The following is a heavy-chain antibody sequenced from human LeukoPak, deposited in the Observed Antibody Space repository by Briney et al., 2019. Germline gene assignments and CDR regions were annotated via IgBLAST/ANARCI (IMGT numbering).Heavy chain of an antibody. D-gene: IGHD3-22*01. CDR1: GGTFSSYA. CDR3: ARVIHLDYYDSSGYSGLDP. CDR2: IIPIFGTA. Sequence: SVKVSCKASGGTFSSYAISWVRQAPGQGLEWMGGIIPIFGTANYAQKFQGRVTITTDESTSTAYMELSSLRSEDTAVYYCARVIHLDYYDSSGYSGLDPWGQGTLVTVSS. V-gene: IGHV1-69*05. J-gene: IGHJ5*02.